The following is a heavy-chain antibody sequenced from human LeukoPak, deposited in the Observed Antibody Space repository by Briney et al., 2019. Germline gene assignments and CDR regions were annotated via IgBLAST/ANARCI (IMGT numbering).Heavy chain of an antibody. CDR3: ASGAGGWELLTKSTFDY. J-gene: IGHJ4*02. D-gene: IGHD1-26*01. CDR2: ISYDGSNK. V-gene: IGHV3-30*04. Sequence: LGGSLRLSCAASGFTFGSYAFHWVRQAPGKGLEWVAVISYDGSNKYYADSVKGRFTISRDNSKNTLFLQMNSLRLEDTAVYYCASGAGGWELLTKSTFDYWGQGTLVTVSS. CDR1: GFTFGSYA.